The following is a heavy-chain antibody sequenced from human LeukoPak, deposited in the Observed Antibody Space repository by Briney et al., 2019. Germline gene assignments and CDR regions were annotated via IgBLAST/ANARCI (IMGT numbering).Heavy chain of an antibody. V-gene: IGHV3-21*01. J-gene: IGHJ6*03. Sequence: GGSLRLSCAASRSTFSSSSMNWVRQAPGKGLEWVSSISSSSSYIYYADSVKGRFTISRDSAKNSLYLQMNSLRAEDTAVYYCGYGVYYYYYMDVWGKGTTVTVSS. D-gene: IGHD3-10*01. CDR3: GYGVYYYYYMDV. CDR2: ISSSSSYI. CDR1: RSTFSSSS.